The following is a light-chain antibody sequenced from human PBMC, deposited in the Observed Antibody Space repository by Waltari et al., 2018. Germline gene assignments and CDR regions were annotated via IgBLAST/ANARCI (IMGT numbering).Light chain of an antibody. CDR2: EGK. CDR3: CSYSGSNAWI. CDR1: SGGYNL. J-gene: IGLJ2*01. Sequence: QPALTQPASVSGSPGQSITVSCTGTSGGYNLVSWYQHHPDKGPKLRIYEGKTRPSGVFNICAGARCGDTASLTDSGLQHEDEAHYYCCSYSGSNAWIFGGGTQLTVL. V-gene: IGLV2-23*01.